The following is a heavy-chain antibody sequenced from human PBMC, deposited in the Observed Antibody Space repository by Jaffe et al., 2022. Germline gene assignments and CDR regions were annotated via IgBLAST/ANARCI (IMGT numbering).Heavy chain of an antibody. CDR3: ARRKAYDILTGYQMYNWFDP. Sequence: QVQLQESGPGLVKPSETLSLTCAVSGYSISSGYYWGWIRQPPGKGLEWIGSIYHSGSTYYNPSLKSRVTISVDTSKNQFSLKLSSVTAADTAVYYCARRKAYDILTGYQMYNWFDPWGQGTLVTVSS. CDR1: GYSISSGYY. J-gene: IGHJ5*02. D-gene: IGHD3-9*01. CDR2: IYHSGST. V-gene: IGHV4-38-2*01.